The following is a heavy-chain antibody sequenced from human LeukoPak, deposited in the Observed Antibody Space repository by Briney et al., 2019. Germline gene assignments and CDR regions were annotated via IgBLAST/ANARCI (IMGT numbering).Heavy chain of an antibody. D-gene: IGHD3-9*01. V-gene: IGHV3-30*04. CDR1: GFTFSTSV. J-gene: IGHJ4*02. CDR3: ARGIYYDILTGPPDY. CDR2: ISFDGSNK. Sequence: GRSLRLSCAASGFTFSTSVMHSVRQAPGKGLEWVTLISFDGSNKYYADSVKGRFTISRDNSKDRLYLQMNGLRPDDTAVYYCARGIYYDILTGPPDYWGQGTLVTVSS.